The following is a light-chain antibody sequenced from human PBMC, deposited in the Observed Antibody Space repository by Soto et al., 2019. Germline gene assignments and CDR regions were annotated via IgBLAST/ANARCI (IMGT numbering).Light chain of an antibody. V-gene: IGLV2-14*01. CDR3: SSYTSSSTV. Sequence: QSVLTQPASVSGSPGQSITISCTGTSSDDGGYNYVSWYQQHPGKAPKLMIFDVSSRPSGVSNRFSGSKSGNTPSLTISGLQAEDEADYYCSSYTSSSTVFGTGTKVT. CDR2: DVS. J-gene: IGLJ1*01. CDR1: SSDDGGYNY.